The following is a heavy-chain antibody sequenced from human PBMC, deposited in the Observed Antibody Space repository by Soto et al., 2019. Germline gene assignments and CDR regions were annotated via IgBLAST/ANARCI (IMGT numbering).Heavy chain of an antibody. CDR1: GGSISSSSYY. J-gene: IGHJ3*02. D-gene: IGHD2-15*01. Sequence: SETLSLTCTVSGGSISSSSYYWGWIRQPPGKGLEWIGSIYYSGSTYYNPSLKSRVTISVDTSKNQFSLKLSSVTAADTAVYYCARQDTAMVGYCSGGSCYSAFDIWGQGTMVTVSS. CDR3: ARQDTAMVGYCSGGSCYSAFDI. CDR2: IYYSGST. V-gene: IGHV4-39*01.